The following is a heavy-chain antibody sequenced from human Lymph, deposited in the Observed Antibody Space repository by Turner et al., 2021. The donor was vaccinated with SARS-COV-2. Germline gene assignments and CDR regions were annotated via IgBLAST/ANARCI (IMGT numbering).Heavy chain of an antibody. CDR3: ARGDYYGSGTYPGKTFDY. Sequence: QVQLVESGGGVVQPGRSLRLSCAASGFTFSSYAMHWVRQAPGKGLEWVAGISFDGNNKYYTDSVKGRFTISRDNSKNTLYLQLNSLRPEDTAVYYCARGDYYGSGTYPGKTFDYWGQGTLVTVSS. CDR2: ISFDGNNK. CDR1: GFTFSSYA. V-gene: IGHV3-30-3*01. D-gene: IGHD3-10*01. J-gene: IGHJ4*02.